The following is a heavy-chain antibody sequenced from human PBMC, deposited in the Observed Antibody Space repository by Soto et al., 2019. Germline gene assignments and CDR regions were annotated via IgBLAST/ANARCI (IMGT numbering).Heavy chain of an antibody. CDR2: ISGSDGST. D-gene: IGHD3-22*01. CDR1: GFTFSNYA. Sequence: EVQLLESGGGLVQPGGSLRLSCAASGFTFSNYAMSWVRQAPGEGLEWVSTISGSDGSTYYADSVKGRFTISRDISKNTLYLQMDSWRDEDTVIYDCAKERASGYYFFDYWGQGTLVTVSS. CDR3: AKERASGYYFFDY. J-gene: IGHJ4*02. V-gene: IGHV3-23*01.